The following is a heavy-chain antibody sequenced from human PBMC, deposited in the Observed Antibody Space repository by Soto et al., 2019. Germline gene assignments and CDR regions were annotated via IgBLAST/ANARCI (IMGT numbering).Heavy chain of an antibody. D-gene: IGHD6-19*01. CDR3: ARAVAVPADFDY. CDR1: GSTFSRYA. J-gene: IGHJ4*02. Sequence: SVKVSWKASGSTFSRYAISWGRQAPGQGLEWMGGIIPIFGTANYAQKFQGRVTITRDTSASTAYMELSSLRSEDTAVYYCARAVAVPADFDYWGQGTLVTVSS. CDR2: IIPIFGTA. V-gene: IGHV1-69*05.